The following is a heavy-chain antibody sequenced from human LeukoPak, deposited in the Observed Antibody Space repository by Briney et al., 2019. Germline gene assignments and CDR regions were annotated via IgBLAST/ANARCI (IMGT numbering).Heavy chain of an antibody. CDR1: GYTFTGYY. CDR3: ARGGVVAATRYYYYYYMDV. J-gene: IGHJ6*03. CDR2: INPNSGGT. Sequence: GASVKVSCKASGYTFTGYYMHWVRQAPGQGLEWMGWINPNSGGTNYAQKFQGRVTMTRDTSISTAYMELSRLRSDDTAVYYCARGGVVAATRYYYYYYMDVWGKGTTVTVSS. D-gene: IGHD2-15*01. V-gene: IGHV1-2*02.